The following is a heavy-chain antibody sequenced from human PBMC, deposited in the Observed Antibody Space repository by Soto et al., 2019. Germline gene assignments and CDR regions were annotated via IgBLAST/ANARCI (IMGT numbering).Heavy chain of an antibody. V-gene: IGHV3-21*01. CDR3: ARDLGSGWTLDY. CDR1: GFTFGSYS. Sequence: GGSLRLSCAASGFTFGSYSMNWVRQAPGKGLEWVSGISSTSGHIYYRDSVTGRFTISRDNAKNLLFLQMSSLRAEDTAIYFCARDLGSGWTLDYWGQGTLVTVSS. CDR2: ISSTSGHI. D-gene: IGHD6-19*01. J-gene: IGHJ4*02.